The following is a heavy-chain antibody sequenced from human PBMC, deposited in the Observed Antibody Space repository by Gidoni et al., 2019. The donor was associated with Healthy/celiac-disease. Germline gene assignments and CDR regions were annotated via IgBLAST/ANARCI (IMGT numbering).Heavy chain of an antibody. CDR1: GSSISSGGYY. V-gene: IGHV4-31*03. D-gene: IGHD1-7*01. J-gene: IGHJ2*01. CDR2: IYYRGST. Sequence: QVQLQESGPGLVKPSQTLSLTCTVSGSSISSGGYYWRWIRQHPGKGLEWIGYIYYRGSTYYNPSLKSRVTISVDTSKNQFSLKLSSVTAADTAVYYCARAPGGELGDVHFDLWGRGTLVTVSS. CDR3: ARAPGGELGDVHFDL.